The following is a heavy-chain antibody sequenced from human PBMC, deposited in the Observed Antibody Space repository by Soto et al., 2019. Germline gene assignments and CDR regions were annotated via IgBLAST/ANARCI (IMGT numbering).Heavy chain of an antibody. Sequence: SVKVSCKSSGYTFTIYGISWVRQAPGQGLEWMGWISAYNGNTNYAQKLQGRVTMTTDTSTSTAYMELRSLRSDDTAVYYCARDLVYYDSSGRPYFDYWGQGTLVTVSS. CDR3: ARDLVYYDSSGRPYFDY. J-gene: IGHJ4*02. V-gene: IGHV1-18*04. CDR2: ISAYNGNT. CDR1: GYTFTIYG. D-gene: IGHD3-22*01.